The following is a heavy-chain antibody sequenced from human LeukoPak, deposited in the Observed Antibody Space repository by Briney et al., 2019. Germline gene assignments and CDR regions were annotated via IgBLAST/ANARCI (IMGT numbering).Heavy chain of an antibody. J-gene: IGHJ4*02. CDR2: INPNSGGT. CDR3: ARLGGTIVAMFDY. CDR1: GYTFTGYY. Sequence: ASVKVSCKAPGYTFTGYYMHWVRQAPGQGLEWMGWINPNSGGTNYAQKFQGRVTMTRDTSISTAYMELSRLRSDDTAVYYCARLGGTIVAMFDYWGQGTLVTVSS. V-gene: IGHV1-2*02. D-gene: IGHD1-7*01.